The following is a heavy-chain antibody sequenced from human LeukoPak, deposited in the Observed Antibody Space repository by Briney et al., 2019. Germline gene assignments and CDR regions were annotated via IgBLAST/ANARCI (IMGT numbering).Heavy chain of an antibody. Sequence: ASVKVSCKASGYTFTSYYVHWVRQAPGQGLEWMGIINPSGGSTSYAQKFQGRVTMTRDMSTSTVYMELSSLRSEDTAVYYCARDRTTTGTTGGLDYWGQGTLVTVSS. D-gene: IGHD1-1*01. V-gene: IGHV1-46*01. CDR3: ARDRTTTGTTGGLDY. CDR1: GYTFTSYY. CDR2: INPSGGST. J-gene: IGHJ4*02.